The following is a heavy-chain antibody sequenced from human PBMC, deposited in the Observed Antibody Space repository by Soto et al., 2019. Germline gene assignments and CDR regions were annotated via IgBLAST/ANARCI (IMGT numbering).Heavy chain of an antibody. CDR2: ISATGGST. J-gene: IGHJ4*02. D-gene: IGHD3-10*01. CDR1: GFTFDNYA. Sequence: EVQLMESGGGLVQPGGSLRLSCAASGFTFDNYAMNWVRQAPGKGLEWVSGISATGGSTYYAASVRGRFGISRDNSKNTLDLQMTSLRAEDTALYYCARSLAVFLWLGELLSLGFDSWGQGTLVTASS. CDR3: ARSLAVFLWLGELLSLGFDS. V-gene: IGHV3-23*01.